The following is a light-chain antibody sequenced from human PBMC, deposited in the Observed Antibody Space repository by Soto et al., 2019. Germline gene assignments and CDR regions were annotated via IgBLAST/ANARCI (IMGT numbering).Light chain of an antibody. Sequence: DIQRTQSPSSLSASVGDRVTITCRASQAIRNDLAWYQQKPGRAPKRLIYGSSSLQSGVPSRFSGRGSGTEFTLTISSLQPEDFATYYCLQHNVFPRTFGQGTKVEIK. CDR3: LQHNVFPRT. CDR1: QAIRND. V-gene: IGKV1-17*01. J-gene: IGKJ1*01. CDR2: GSS.